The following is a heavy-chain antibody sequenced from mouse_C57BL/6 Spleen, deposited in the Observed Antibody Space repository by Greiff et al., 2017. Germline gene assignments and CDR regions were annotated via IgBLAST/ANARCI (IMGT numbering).Heavy chain of an antibody. CDR3: TTRLLLYEAY. J-gene: IGHJ3*01. V-gene: IGHV14-4*01. CDR2: IDPENGDT. Sequence: VQLQQSGAELVRPGASVKLSCTASGFNIKDDYMHWVKQRPEQGLEWIGWIDPENGDTEYASKFQGKATITADTSSNTAYLQLSSLTSEDTAVYYCTTRLLLYEAYWGQGTLVTVSA. CDR1: GFNIKDDY. D-gene: IGHD2-3*01.